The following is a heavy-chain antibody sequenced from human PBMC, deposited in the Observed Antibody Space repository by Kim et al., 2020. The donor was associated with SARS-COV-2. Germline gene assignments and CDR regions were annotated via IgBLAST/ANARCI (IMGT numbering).Heavy chain of an antibody. CDR3: ARERVGSITIFRGVTHYG. Sequence: SETLSLTCTVSGGSISSYYWSWIRQPPGKGLEWIGYIYYSGSTNYNPSLKSRVTISVDTSKNQFSLKLSSVTAADTAVYYCARERVGSITIFRGVTHYG. CDR1: GGSISSYY. J-gene: IGHJ6*01. V-gene: IGHV4-59*13. D-gene: IGHD3-3*01. CDR2: IYYSGST.